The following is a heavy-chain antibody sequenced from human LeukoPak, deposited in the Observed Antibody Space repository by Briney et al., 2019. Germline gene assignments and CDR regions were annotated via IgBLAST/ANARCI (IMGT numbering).Heavy chain of an antibody. D-gene: IGHD3-10*01. J-gene: IGHJ4*02. CDR3: AKSPIWFGEFD. CDR1: GFTFDDYA. V-gene: IGHV3-9*01. Sequence: GRSLRLSCAASGFTFDDYAMHWVRQAPGKGLEWVSGISWNSRSIGYADSVKGRFSISRDNAKNSLFLQMNSLRTEDTALYYCAKSPIWFGEFDWGRGTLVTVSS. CDR2: ISWNSRSI.